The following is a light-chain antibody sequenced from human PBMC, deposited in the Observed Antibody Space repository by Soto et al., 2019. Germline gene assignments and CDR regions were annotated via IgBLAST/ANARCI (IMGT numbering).Light chain of an antibody. V-gene: IGKV1-39*01. CDR1: QSISSW. CDR3: QQSYTTPLT. CDR2: TAS. J-gene: IGKJ4*01. Sequence: DLQMTQSPSTLSASVRYRVTSTCRASQSISSWLAWYQQKPGKAPKLLIYTASSLQSGVPSRFSGSGSGTDFTLTISSLQPEDFATYFCQQSYTTPLTFGGGTKVDIK.